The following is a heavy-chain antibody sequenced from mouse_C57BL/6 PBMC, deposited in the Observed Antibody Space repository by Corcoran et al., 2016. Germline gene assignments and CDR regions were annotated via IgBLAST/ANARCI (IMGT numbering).Heavy chain of an antibody. V-gene: IGHV1-19*01. CDR3: ARRGNYVLYFDY. Sequence: EVQLQQSGPVLVKPGASVKMSCKASGYTFTDYYMNWVKQSHGKSLEWIGVINPCNGGTSYNQKFKGKATLTVDKSSSTAYMELNSLTSEDSAVYYCARRGNYVLYFDYWGQGTTLTVSS. CDR1: GYTFTDYY. J-gene: IGHJ2*01. D-gene: IGHD2-1*01. CDR2: INPCNGGT.